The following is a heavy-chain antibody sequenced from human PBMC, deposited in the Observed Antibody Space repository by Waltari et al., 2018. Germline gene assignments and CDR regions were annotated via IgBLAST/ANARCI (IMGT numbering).Heavy chain of an antibody. Sequence: QVQLVQSGAEVKKPGSSVKVYCKASGGTFSSYAISWVRQAPGPGLEWMGRLIPIFGTANYAQKCQGRVTITADKSTSTAYMALSSLRSEDTAVYYCANGLYYYGSGSYIQDWGQGTLVTVSS. V-gene: IGHV1-69*08. CDR3: ANGLYYYGSGSYIQD. J-gene: IGHJ4*02. CDR1: GGTFSSYA. CDR2: LIPIFGTA. D-gene: IGHD3-10*01.